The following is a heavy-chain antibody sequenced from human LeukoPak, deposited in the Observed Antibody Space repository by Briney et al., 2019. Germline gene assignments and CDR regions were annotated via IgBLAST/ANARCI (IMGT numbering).Heavy chain of an antibody. CDR2: INPSGGGT. Sequence: ASVKVSCKASGYSLTSYYMHWVRQAPGQGLEWMGIINPSGGGTSYARKFQGRVSMTRDSSTSTVYMELSSLRSEDTAVYYCARDYYASGSYFGSAHYFFDYWGQGTLVTVSS. CDR3: ARDYYASGSYFGSAHYFFDY. J-gene: IGHJ4*02. CDR1: GYSLTSYY. D-gene: IGHD3-10*01. V-gene: IGHV1-46*01.